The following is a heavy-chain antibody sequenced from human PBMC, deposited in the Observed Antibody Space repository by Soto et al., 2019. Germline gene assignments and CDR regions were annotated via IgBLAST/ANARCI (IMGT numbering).Heavy chain of an antibody. CDR3: AKVFSPGYYDSSGYYLSAYYGMDG. V-gene: IGHV3-43*01. D-gene: IGHD3-22*01. J-gene: IGHJ6*02. Sequence: GGSLRLSCAASGFTFDDYTMHWVRQAPGKGLEWVSLISWDGGSTYYADSVKGRFTISRDNSKNSLYLQMNSLRTEDTALYYCAKVFSPGYYDSSGYYLSAYYGMDGWGQGTTVTVSS. CDR1: GFTFDDYT. CDR2: ISWDGGST.